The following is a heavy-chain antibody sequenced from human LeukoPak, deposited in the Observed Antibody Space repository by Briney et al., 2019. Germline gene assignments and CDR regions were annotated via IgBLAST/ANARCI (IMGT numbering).Heavy chain of an antibody. CDR2: IYYSGST. Sequence: PSETLSLTCTVSGGSVSSGSYYWSWIRQPLGKGLEWIGYIYYSGSTNYNPSLKSRVTISVDTSKNQFSLKLSSVTAADTAVYYCARGYSSGWYVDYWGQGTLVTVSS. D-gene: IGHD6-19*01. CDR3: ARGYSSGWYVDY. J-gene: IGHJ4*02. V-gene: IGHV4-61*01. CDR1: GGSVSSGSYY.